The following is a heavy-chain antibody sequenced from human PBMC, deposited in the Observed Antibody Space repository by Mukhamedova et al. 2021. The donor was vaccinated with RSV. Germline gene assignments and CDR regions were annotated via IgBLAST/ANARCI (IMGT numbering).Heavy chain of an antibody. J-gene: IGHJ3*02. Sequence: GRIYTSGSTNYNPSLKSRVTISVDTSKNQFSLKLSSVTAADTAVYYCARDSRGVYAFDIWGQGTMVTVSS. CDR3: ARDSRGVYAFDI. CDR2: IYTSGST. D-gene: IGHD3-10*01. V-gene: IGHV4-61*02.